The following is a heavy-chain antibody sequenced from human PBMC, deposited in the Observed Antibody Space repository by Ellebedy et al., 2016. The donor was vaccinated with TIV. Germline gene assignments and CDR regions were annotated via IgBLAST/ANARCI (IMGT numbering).Heavy chain of an antibody. Sequence: SETLSLTCTVSGGSTSSSSYYWGWIRQPPGKGLEWIGSIYYSGNTYYNPSLKSRVTISVDTSKNQFSLKSSSVIAADTAVYFCARGYQLLSIRGYFDYWGQGTLVTVSS. D-gene: IGHD2-2*01. CDR1: GGSTSSSSYY. CDR2: IYYSGNT. J-gene: IGHJ4*02. CDR3: ARGYQLLSIRGYFDY. V-gene: IGHV4-39*01.